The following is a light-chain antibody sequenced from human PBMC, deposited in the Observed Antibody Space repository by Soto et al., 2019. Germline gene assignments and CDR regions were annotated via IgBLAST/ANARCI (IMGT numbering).Light chain of an antibody. CDR3: QQYGSSPPT. CDR1: QSVRNE. CDR2: NAS. V-gene: IGKV3-11*01. Sequence: ETVLTQSPATLSLSPGERATLSCRASQSVRNELAWYQQKPGQPPRLLIYNASNRASGIPPRFSGSGSGTDFTLTISSLEPEDFAVYYCQQYGSSPPTFGQGTKVEIK. J-gene: IGKJ1*01.